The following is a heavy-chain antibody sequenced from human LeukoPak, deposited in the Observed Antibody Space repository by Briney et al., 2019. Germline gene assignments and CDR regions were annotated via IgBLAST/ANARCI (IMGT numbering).Heavy chain of an antibody. CDR1: GGSISSYY. Sequence: SETLSLTCTVSGGSISSYYWSWIRQPPGKELEWIGYIHNSGSTNYNPSLKSRITISVGTSKNQFSLKLSSVTAADTAVYYCALGEWLSQFDYWGQGILVTVSS. J-gene: IGHJ4*02. V-gene: IGHV4-59*01. D-gene: IGHD3-3*01. CDR2: IHNSGST. CDR3: ALGEWLSQFDY.